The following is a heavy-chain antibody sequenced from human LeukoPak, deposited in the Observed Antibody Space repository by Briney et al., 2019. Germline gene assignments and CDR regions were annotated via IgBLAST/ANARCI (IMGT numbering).Heavy chain of an antibody. CDR1: GGSVSSVTYY. CDR2: IYTSGST. J-gene: IGHJ5*02. CDR3: ARDLSDYRGWWFDP. V-gene: IGHV4-61*02. Sequence: PSETLSLTCTVSGGSVSSVTYYWSWIRQPAGKGLEWIGRIYTSGSTNYNPSLKSRVTMSLDTSKNQFSLKLSSVTAADTAVYYCARDLSDYRGWWFDPWGQGTLVTVSS. D-gene: IGHD4-11*01.